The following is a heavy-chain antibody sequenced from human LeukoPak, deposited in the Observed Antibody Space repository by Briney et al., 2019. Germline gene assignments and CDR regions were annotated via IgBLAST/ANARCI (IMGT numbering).Heavy chain of an antibody. J-gene: IGHJ6*03. D-gene: IGHD3-3*01. Sequence: ASVKVSCKASGYTFTSYGISWGRQAPGQGLEWMGWISAYNGNTNYDQKLQGRVTMTTDTSTSTAYMELRSLRSDDTAVYYCARADRRPGNLPYYDFWSGYYSYYYYYMDVWGKGTTVTVSS. CDR2: ISAYNGNT. V-gene: IGHV1-18*01. CDR3: ARADRRPGNLPYYDFWSGYYSYYYYYMDV. CDR1: GYTFTSYG.